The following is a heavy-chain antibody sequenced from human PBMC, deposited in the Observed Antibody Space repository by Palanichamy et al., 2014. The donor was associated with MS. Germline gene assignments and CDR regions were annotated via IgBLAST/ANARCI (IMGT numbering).Heavy chain of an antibody. V-gene: IGHV5-51*01. CDR3: ALFGSGSHRSIDP. CDR1: GYSFTSKW. CDR2: IYPGDSDT. D-gene: IGHD6-19*01. J-gene: IGHJ5*02. Sequence: DVQLVQSGAEVKKPGESLKISCKASGYSFTSKWIGWVRQTLGSDLECMGSIYPGDSDTRYSPSFQGQVTISADKSINTAYLQWSSLRASDTAMYYCALFGSGSHRSIDPWGQGTLVTVSS.